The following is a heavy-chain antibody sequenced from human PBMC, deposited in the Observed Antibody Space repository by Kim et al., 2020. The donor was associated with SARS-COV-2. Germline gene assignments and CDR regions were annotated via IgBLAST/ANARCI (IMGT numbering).Heavy chain of an antibody. J-gene: IGHJ4*02. V-gene: IGHV3-74*01. CDR3: ARDVSGEDDH. D-gene: IGHD2-21*01. Sequence: YGCSVTGRFTISIETAENTLSLQMNSLTGEDTAVYYCARDVSGEDDHWGQGTLVTVSS.